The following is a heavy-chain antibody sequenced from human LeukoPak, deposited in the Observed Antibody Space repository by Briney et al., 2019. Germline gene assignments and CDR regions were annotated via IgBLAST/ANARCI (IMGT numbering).Heavy chain of an antibody. Sequence: QPGRSLRLSCAASGFTFSSYGMHWVRQAPGKGLEWVAVIWYDGSNKYYADSVKGRFTISRDNSKNTLYLQMNSLRAEDTAVYYCAKEVAGMEYYFDYWGQGTLVTVSS. CDR2: IWYDGSNK. CDR3: AKEVAGMEYYFDY. D-gene: IGHD6-19*01. V-gene: IGHV3-33*06. J-gene: IGHJ4*02. CDR1: GFTFSSYG.